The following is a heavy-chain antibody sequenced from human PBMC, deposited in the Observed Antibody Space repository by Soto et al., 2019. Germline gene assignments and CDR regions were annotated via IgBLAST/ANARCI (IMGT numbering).Heavy chain of an antibody. V-gene: IGHV3-15*07. J-gene: IGHJ4*02. D-gene: IGHD3-22*01. CDR1: GFTFTNAW. CDR2: IKSNTDGGTT. Sequence: EVQLVESGGGLVKPGGSLSFSCAASGFTFTNAWMNWVRQAPGKGLVWVGRIKSNTDGGTTDYAAPVKGRFTISRDDSKNTLYPQMNSMNTEDTAVYYCTTHWYYYDSSAYWVRGALVTVSS. CDR3: TTHWYYYDSSAY.